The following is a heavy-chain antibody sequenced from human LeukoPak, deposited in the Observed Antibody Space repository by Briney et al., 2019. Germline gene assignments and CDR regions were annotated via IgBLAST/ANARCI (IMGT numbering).Heavy chain of an antibody. J-gene: IGHJ5*02. CDR1: GYTFTRYG. Sequence: ASVKVSCKSSGYTFTRYGINWVRQATGQGLEWMGWMNPNSGNTGYAQKFQGRVTMTRNTSISTAYMELSSLRSEDTAVYYCARGTVAATNWFDPWGQGTLVTVSS. V-gene: IGHV1-8*01. D-gene: IGHD2-15*01. CDR3: ARGTVAATNWFDP. CDR2: MNPNSGNT.